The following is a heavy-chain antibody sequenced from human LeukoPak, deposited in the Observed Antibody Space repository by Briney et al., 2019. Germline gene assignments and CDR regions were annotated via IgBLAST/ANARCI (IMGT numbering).Heavy chain of an antibody. V-gene: IGHV3-23*01. D-gene: IGHD6-19*01. CDR3: AKDRGARADSSRIGMDV. J-gene: IGHJ6*02. Sequence: PGGSLRLSCAASGFTFSSYAMSWVRQAPGKGLEWVSAVSDNGVRTHYADSVKGHFTISRDNSKNTLYLQMNSLRVEDTAVYYCAKDRGARADSSRIGMDVWGQGTTATVSS. CDR1: GFTFSSYA. CDR2: VSDNGVRT.